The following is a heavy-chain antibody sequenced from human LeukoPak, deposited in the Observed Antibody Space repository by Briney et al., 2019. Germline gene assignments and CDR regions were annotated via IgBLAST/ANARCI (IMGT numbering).Heavy chain of an antibody. Sequence: GGSLRLSCAPSGFTFSDYYMSWIRQAPGKGLEWVSYISSSGSTIYYADSVKGRFTISRDNAKNSLYLQMNSLRAEDTAVYYCARDLLGDYGPEYFQHWGQGTLVTVSS. CDR1: GFTFSDYY. CDR2: ISSSGSTI. CDR3: ARDLLGDYGPEYFQH. D-gene: IGHD4-17*01. J-gene: IGHJ1*01. V-gene: IGHV3-11*01.